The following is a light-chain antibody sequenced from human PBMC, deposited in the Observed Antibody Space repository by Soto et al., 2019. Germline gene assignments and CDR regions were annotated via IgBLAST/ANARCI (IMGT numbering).Light chain of an antibody. Sequence: DIQITQSPSTLSASVRHRVTITCRASQGGSPWVAWYQQKRGTAPNLLIYTASSLQSGVPSRFSGSGSGTDFTITINGLQPEDFATYYCQQAASFPITFGQGTRLEI. CDR3: QQAASFPIT. CDR1: QGGSPW. J-gene: IGKJ5*01. CDR2: TAS. V-gene: IGKV1-12*01.